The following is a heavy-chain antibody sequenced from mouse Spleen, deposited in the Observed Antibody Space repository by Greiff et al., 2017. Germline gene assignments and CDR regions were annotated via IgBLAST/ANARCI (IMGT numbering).Heavy chain of an antibody. D-gene: IGHD2-14*01. CDR1: GYTFTDYE. Sequence: VQLQQSGAELVRPGASVTLSCKASGYTFTDYEMHWVKQTPVHGLEWIGAIDPETGGTAYNQKFKGKAILTADKSSSTAYMELRSLTSEDSAVYYCTIYRFYAMDYWGQGTSVTVSS. V-gene: IGHV1-15*01. J-gene: IGHJ4*01. CDR3: TIYRFYAMDY. CDR2: IDPETGGT.